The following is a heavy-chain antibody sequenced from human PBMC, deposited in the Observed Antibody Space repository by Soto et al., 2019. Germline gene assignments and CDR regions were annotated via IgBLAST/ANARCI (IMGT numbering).Heavy chain of an antibody. D-gene: IGHD1-1*01. CDR2: IKQDGSEK. CDR1: GFTFSSYG. V-gene: IGHV3-7*05. Sequence: VQLVESGGGLVQPGGSLRLSCAASGFTFSSYGMSWVRQAPGKGLEWVANIKQDGSEKYYVDSVKGRFTISRDNAKNSLYLQMNSLRAEDTAVYYCARGGTEGWFDPWGQGTLVTVSS. J-gene: IGHJ5*02. CDR3: ARGGTEGWFDP.